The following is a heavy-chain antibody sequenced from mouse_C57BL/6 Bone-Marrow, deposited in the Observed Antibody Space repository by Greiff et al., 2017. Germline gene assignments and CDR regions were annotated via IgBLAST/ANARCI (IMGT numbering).Heavy chain of an antibody. D-gene: IGHD2-3*01. CDR3: ARYNGYYQYYFDY. Sequence: QVQLQQPGAELVKPGASVKLSCKASGYTFTSYWMHWVKQRPGQGLELIGMIHPNSGSTNYNEKFKSKATLTVDKSSSTAYMQLSSLTSEDSAVYYCARYNGYYQYYFDYWGQGTTLTVSS. J-gene: IGHJ2*01. CDR1: GYTFTSYW. V-gene: IGHV1-64*01. CDR2: IHPNSGST.